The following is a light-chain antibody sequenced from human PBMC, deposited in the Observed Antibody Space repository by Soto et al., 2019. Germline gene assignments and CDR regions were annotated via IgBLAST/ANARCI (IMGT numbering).Light chain of an antibody. CDR3: QQYAGSPWT. J-gene: IGKJ1*01. CDR1: QSVTSNY. Sequence: EIVLTQSPGTLSLSPGESATLFCRASQSVTSNYLAWFQQRPGQAPRLLIYGASIRATGIPDTFSGSGSGTDFTLTISRLEPEDFAVYYCQQYAGSPWTFGRGTKVEIK. V-gene: IGKV3-20*01. CDR2: GAS.